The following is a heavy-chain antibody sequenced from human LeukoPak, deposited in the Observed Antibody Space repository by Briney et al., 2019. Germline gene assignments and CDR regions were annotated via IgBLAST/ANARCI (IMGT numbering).Heavy chain of an antibody. D-gene: IGHD5-18*01. V-gene: IGHV1-24*01. Sequence: ASVKVSCKVSGYTLTELSMHWVRQAPGKGLEWMGGFDPEDGETIYAQKFQGSVTMTEDTSTDTAYMELSSLRSEDTAVYYCATSRWIQLWRNFDYWGQGTLVTVSS. CDR3: ATSRWIQLWRNFDY. CDR2: FDPEDGET. J-gene: IGHJ4*02. CDR1: GYTLTELS.